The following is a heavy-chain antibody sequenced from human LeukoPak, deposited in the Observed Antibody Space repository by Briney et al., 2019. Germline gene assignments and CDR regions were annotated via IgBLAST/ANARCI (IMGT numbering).Heavy chain of an antibody. CDR3: ARQLLPGSDGMDV. D-gene: IGHD2-15*01. CDR1: GGFISSGGYS. Sequence: SETPSLTCAVSGGFISSGGYSWSWIRQPPGKGLEWIGYIYHSGSTYYNPSLKSRVTISVDRSKNQFSLKLSSVTAADTAVYYCARQLLPGSDGMDVWGKGTTVTVSS. J-gene: IGHJ6*04. V-gene: IGHV4-30-2*01. CDR2: IYHSGST.